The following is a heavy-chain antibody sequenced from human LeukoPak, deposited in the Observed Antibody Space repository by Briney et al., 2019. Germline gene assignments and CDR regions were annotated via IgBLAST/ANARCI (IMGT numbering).Heavy chain of an antibody. CDR2: ISATGVDT. CDR3: AKKDYGDHFYFMDV. D-gene: IGHD4-17*01. CDR1: GFTFSSYA. Sequence: GGSLRLSCAASGFTFSSYAMTWVRQAPGKGLEWVSAISATGVDTYYADSVTGRFSISRDNSKNTLFLQMNSLRAEDTAIYYCAKKDYGDHFYFMDVWGKGTTVSVSS. V-gene: IGHV3-23*01. J-gene: IGHJ6*03.